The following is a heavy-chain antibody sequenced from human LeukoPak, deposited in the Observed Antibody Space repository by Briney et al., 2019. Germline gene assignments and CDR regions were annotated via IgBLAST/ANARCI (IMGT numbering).Heavy chain of an antibody. D-gene: IGHD3-22*01. Sequence: PGGSLRLSCAASGFTFDDYGMSWVRQAPGKGLEWVSGINWNDGSTGYADSVKGRFTISRDNAKNSLYLQMNSLRAEDTALYYCARLGYDSSGLGPYFDYWGQGTLVAVSS. CDR2: INWNDGST. CDR1: GFTFDDYG. J-gene: IGHJ4*02. CDR3: ARLGYDSSGLGPYFDY. V-gene: IGHV3-20*04.